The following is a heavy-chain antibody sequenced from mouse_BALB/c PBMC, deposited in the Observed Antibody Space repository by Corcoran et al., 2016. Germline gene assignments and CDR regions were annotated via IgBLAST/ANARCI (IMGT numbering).Heavy chain of an antibody. CDR1: GYSFTNYY. D-gene: IGHD1-2*01. V-gene: IGHV1S135*01. Sequence: EIQLQQSGPELMKPGASVKISCKASGYSFTNYYMHWVKQSHGKSLEWIGDIDPFNGGTSYNQKFKGKATLTVNKSSSTAYMHLSSLTSEDSAVYSCAMDTTAHAWFAYWGQGTLVTVPA. CDR3: AMDTTAHAWFAY. J-gene: IGHJ3*01. CDR2: IDPFNGGT.